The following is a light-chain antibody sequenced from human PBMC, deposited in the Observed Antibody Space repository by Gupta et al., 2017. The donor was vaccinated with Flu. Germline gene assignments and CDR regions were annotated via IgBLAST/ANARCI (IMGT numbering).Light chain of an antibody. CDR2: GAS. CDR3: QQYGSSPLVT. CDR1: QSVSSSY. V-gene: IGKV3-20*01. Sequence: VLTQSPGTLSLSPGERATLSCRASQSVSSSYLAWYQQKPGQAPRLLIYGASSRATGIPDRFSGSGSGTDFTLTISRLEPEDFAVYYCQQYGSSPLVTFGGGTKVEIK. J-gene: IGKJ4*01.